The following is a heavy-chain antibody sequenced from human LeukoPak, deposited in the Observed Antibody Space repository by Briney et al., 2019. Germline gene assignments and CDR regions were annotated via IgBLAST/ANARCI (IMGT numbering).Heavy chain of an antibody. CDR1: GGPISSGSYY. CDR3: ARDDFGSY. D-gene: IGHD3-10*01. CDR2: IYTSGST. J-gene: IGHJ4*02. Sequence: PSQTLSLTCTVSGGPISSGSYYWSWIRQPAGKGLEWIGRIYTSGSTNYNPPLKSRVTISVDTSKNQFSLKLSSVTAADTAVYYCARDDFGSYWGQGILVTVSS. V-gene: IGHV4-61*02.